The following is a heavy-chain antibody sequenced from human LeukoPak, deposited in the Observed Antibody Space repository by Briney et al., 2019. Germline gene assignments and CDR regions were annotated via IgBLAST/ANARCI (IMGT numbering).Heavy chain of an antibody. V-gene: IGHV3-15*01. CDR3: TTDARSYRHFFGY. CDR1: GFTFSNAW. Sequence: GGSLRLSCAASGFTFSNAWMSWVRQAPGKGLEWVDRIKSKTDGGTTDYAAPVKGRFTISRDDSKNTLYLQMNSLKTEDTAVYYCTTDARSYRHFFGYWGQGTLVTVSS. J-gene: IGHJ4*02. CDR2: IKSKTDGGTT. D-gene: IGHD3-16*02.